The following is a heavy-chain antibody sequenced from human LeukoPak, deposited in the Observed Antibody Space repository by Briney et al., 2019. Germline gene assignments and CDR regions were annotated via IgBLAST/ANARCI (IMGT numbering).Heavy chain of an antibody. CDR1: GFTFSGYE. V-gene: IGHV3-13*01. CDR2: MGMPGDT. J-gene: IGHJ4*02. Sequence: GGSRRLSWAAPGFTFSGYEMHGAGQAPGKGLEGFSAMGMPGDTYYPGSVKGRFTISRENAKNSLYLQMNSLRAGDTAVYYCARGSYYYDSSGYYYEGYFDYWGQGTLVTVSS. D-gene: IGHD3-22*01. CDR3: ARGSYYYDSSGYYYEGYFDY.